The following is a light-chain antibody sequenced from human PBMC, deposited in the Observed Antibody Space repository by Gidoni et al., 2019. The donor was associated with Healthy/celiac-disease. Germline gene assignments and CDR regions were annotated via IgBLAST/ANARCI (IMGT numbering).Light chain of an antibody. CDR3: QQYYSYPFT. CDR2: AAS. CDR1: QGISSY. J-gene: IGKJ3*01. V-gene: IGKV1-8*01. Sequence: MTQSPSSFSASTGDRVTITCRASQGISSYLAWYQQKPGKAPKLLIYAASTLQSGVPSRFSGSGSGTDFTLTISCLQSEDFATYYCQQYYSYPFTFGPXTKVDIK.